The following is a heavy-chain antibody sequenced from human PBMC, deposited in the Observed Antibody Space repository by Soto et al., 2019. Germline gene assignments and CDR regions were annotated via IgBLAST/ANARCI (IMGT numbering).Heavy chain of an antibody. CDR3: ASGSYYHPGDY. Sequence: VQLVESGGGVVQPGRSLRLSCAASGFTFSSYAMHWVRQAPGKGLEWVAVISYDGSNKYYADSVKGRFTISRDNSKNTLYLQMNSLRAEDTAVYYSASGSYYHPGDYWGQGTLVTVSS. V-gene: IGHV3-30-3*01. CDR2: ISYDGSNK. J-gene: IGHJ4*02. D-gene: IGHD1-26*01. CDR1: GFTFSSYA.